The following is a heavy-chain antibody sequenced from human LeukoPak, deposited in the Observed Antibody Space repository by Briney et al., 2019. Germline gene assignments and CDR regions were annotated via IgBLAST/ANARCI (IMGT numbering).Heavy chain of an antibody. CDR1: GFTFSSYG. D-gene: IGHD3-10*01. CDR3: ARDRENYGSGSYYSH. CDR2: ISSSSSYI. J-gene: IGHJ4*02. V-gene: IGHV3-21*01. Sequence: GGSLRLSCAASGFTFSSYGMNWVRQAPGKGLEWVSSISSSSSYIYYADSVKGRFTISRDNAKNSLYLQMNSLRAEDTAVYYGARDRENYGSGSYYSHWGQGTLVTVSS.